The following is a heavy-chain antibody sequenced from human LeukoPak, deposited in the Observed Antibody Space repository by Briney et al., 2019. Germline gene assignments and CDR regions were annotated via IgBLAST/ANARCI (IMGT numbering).Heavy chain of an antibody. Sequence: GASVKVSCKASGGTFSSYAISWVRQAPGQGLEWMGRIIPILGIADYAQKFQGRVTITADKSTSTAYMELSSLRSEDTAVYYCARVSTIYGMDVWGQGTTVTVSS. J-gene: IGHJ6*02. CDR2: IIPILGIA. CDR3: ARVSTIYGMDV. V-gene: IGHV1-69*04. D-gene: IGHD3-9*01. CDR1: GGTFSSYA.